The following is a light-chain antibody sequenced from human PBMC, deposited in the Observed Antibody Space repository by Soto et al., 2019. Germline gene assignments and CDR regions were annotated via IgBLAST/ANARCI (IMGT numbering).Light chain of an antibody. V-gene: IGKV3-15*01. CDR1: QNIGSN. CDR3: QQFNVWPRT. Sequence: EIGMTQSPSTLSVSPGERATLSCRASQNIGSNLAWYQQKSGQPPRLLMSGASTRATGISARFSGSGSGTEFTLTINSLQSEDFGVYYCQQFNVWPRTFGQGTKVDIK. J-gene: IGKJ1*01. CDR2: GAS.